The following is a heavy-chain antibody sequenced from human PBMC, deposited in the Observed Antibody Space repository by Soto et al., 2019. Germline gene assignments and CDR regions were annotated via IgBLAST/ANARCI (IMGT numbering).Heavy chain of an antibody. D-gene: IGHD4-4*01. CDR2: IDTTGRTT. Sequence: GGSLRLSCAASEFTFSTYWMHWVRQAPGKGLKWVARIDTTGRTTTYAGSVQGRFTISRDNAKNTLYLQMHSVRDEDTAVYYCASVSAAQYYYGMDAWGQGTTVTVSS. J-gene: IGHJ6*02. V-gene: IGHV3-74*01. CDR1: EFTFSTYW. CDR3: ASVSAAQYYYGMDA.